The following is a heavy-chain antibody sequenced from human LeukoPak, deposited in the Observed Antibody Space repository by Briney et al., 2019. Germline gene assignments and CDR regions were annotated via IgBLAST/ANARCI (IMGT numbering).Heavy chain of an antibody. CDR2: ISGSGTST. CDR3: VKHMGGSGTPGDY. CDR1: GFTFSSYA. Sequence: GGSLRLSCAASGFTFSSYAMSWVRQVPGKGLEWVSTISGSGTSTYYADSVKGRFTISRDNSKNTLYLQMNSLRADDTAVYYCVKHMGGSGTPGDYWGQGTLVTVSS. V-gene: IGHV3-23*01. D-gene: IGHD3-10*01. J-gene: IGHJ4*02.